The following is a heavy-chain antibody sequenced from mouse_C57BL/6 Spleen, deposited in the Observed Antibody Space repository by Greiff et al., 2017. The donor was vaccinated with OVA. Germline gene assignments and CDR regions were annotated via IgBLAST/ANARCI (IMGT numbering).Heavy chain of an antibody. CDR2: IDPSDSET. Sequence: VQLQQPGAELVRPGSSVKLSCKASGYTFTSYWMHWVKQRPIQGLEWIGNIDPSDSETHYNQKFKDKATLTVDKSSSTAYMQLSSLTSDDSAVYYCAREGGYNYLDYWGQGTTLTVSS. CDR3: AREGGYNYLDY. V-gene: IGHV1-52*01. CDR1: GYTFTSYW. D-gene: IGHD1-3*01. J-gene: IGHJ2*01.